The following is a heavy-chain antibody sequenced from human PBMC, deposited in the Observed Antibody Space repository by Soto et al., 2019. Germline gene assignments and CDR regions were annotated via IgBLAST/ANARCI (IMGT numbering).Heavy chain of an antibody. CDR3: ARHSNYDY. CDR2: INHSGST. Sequence: PSETLSLTCAVYGGSLSGYYWSWIRQPPGKGLEWIGEINHSGSTNYNPSLKSRVTISVDTSKNQFSLKLSSVTAADTAVYYCARHSNYDYWGQGTLVTVSS. V-gene: IGHV4-34*01. CDR1: GGSLSGYY. D-gene: IGHD4-4*01. J-gene: IGHJ4*02.